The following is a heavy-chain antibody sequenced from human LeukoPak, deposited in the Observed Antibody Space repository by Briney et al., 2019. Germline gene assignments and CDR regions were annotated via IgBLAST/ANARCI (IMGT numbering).Heavy chain of an antibody. Sequence: PSETLSLTCTVSGGSVSSYYWSWIRQPPGKGLEWVGYIYYSGSTNYNPSLKSRVTISVDTSKNQFSLKLSSVTAADTAVYYCARGDTAMVRWGQGTLVTVSS. CDR3: ARGDTAMVR. CDR2: IYYSGST. J-gene: IGHJ4*02. CDR1: GGSVSSYY. V-gene: IGHV4-59*02. D-gene: IGHD5-18*01.